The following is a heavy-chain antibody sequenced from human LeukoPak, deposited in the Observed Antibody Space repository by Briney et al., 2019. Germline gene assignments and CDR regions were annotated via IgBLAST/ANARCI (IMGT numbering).Heavy chain of an antibody. Sequence: ASVKVSCKASGYTFTSYYLHWVRQAPGQGLEWMGVINPSGDSTSYAQKFQGRVTMTRDTSTSTVYMELSSLRSEDTAVYYCASTKSSSLFNFWGQGTLVTVSS. J-gene: IGHJ4*02. CDR3: ASTKSSSLFNF. CDR2: INPSGDST. CDR1: GYTFTSYY. D-gene: IGHD6-13*01. V-gene: IGHV1-46*01.